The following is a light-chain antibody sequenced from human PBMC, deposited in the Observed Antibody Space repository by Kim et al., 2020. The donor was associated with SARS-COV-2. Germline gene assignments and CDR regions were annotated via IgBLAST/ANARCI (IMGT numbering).Light chain of an antibody. CDR2: DVS. V-gene: IGLV2-14*03. Sequence: GQSITVSCTGTSSDVGGYNYVSWYQQHPGTALKLMIYDVSNRPSGVSNCFSGYKSGNTASLTISGLQAEDAADYYCSSYTSSSTRVFGGGTQLTVL. J-gene: IGLJ3*02. CDR3: SSYTSSSTRV. CDR1: SSDVGGYNY.